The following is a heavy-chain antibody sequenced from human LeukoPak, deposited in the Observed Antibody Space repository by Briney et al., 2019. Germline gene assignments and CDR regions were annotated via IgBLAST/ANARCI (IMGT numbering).Heavy chain of an antibody. CDR3: ARAYCGGDCYSSRY. CDR2: INPNSGGT. Sequence: ASVKVSCKASGYTFTGYYMHWVRQAPGQGLEWMGWINPNSGGTNYAQKFQGRVTMTRDTSIITAYMELSRLRSDDTAVYYCARAYCGGDCYSSRYWGQGTLVTVSS. V-gene: IGHV1-2*02. CDR1: GYTFTGYY. D-gene: IGHD2-21*02. J-gene: IGHJ4*02.